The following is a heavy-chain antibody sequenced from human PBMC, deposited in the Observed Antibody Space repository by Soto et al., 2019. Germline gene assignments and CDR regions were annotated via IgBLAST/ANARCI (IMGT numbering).Heavy chain of an antibody. V-gene: IGHV3-23*01. J-gene: IGHJ4*02. CDR3: ARKVAGSV. Sequence: EMQLLESGGGFVQPGGSLRLSCAASGFTVSTFPMTWVRQAPGKGLEWVSSISSSGDGSSYADSVKGRFTISRDSSKNMLFLQLSSLRAEDTAVYYCARKVAGSVWGQGTLVTVSS. CDR1: GFTVSTFP. CDR2: ISSSGDGS. D-gene: IGHD6-19*01.